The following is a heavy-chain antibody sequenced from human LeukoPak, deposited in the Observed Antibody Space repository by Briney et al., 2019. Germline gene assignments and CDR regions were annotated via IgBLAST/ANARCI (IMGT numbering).Heavy chain of an antibody. Sequence: ASVKVSCKASGHTFTGYYMHWVRQAPGQGLEWIGWINPNSGGTNYAQKFQGRVTMTRDTSISTAYMELSRLRSDDTAVYYCARGRVTIFGVVTLRGEFDPWGQGTLVTVSS. CDR1: GHTFTGYY. CDR2: INPNSGGT. V-gene: IGHV1-2*02. CDR3: ARGRVTIFGVVTLRGEFDP. J-gene: IGHJ5*02. D-gene: IGHD3-3*01.